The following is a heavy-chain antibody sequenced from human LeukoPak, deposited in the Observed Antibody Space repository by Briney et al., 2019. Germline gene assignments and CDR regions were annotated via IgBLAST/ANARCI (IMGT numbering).Heavy chain of an antibody. CDR1: RFTFSNYW. J-gene: IGHJ6*03. V-gene: IGHV3-7*01. D-gene: IGHD3-3*01. CDR2: IKQDGSEK. CDR3: ARDQFSTGYYYYMDL. Sequence: GGSLRLSCAASRFTFSNYWMSWVRQAPGKGLEWVANIKQDGSEKYYVDSVKGRFTISRDNAKNSLYLQMNSLRSEDTALYYCARDQFSTGYYYYMDLWGKGTTVTVSS.